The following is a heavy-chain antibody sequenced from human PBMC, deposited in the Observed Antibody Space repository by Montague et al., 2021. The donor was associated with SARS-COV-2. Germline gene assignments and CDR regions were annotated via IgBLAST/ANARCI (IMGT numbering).Heavy chain of an antibody. Sequence: PALVNPTQTLTLTCTFSGFSLSTSGMCVSWIRQPPGKALEWLARIDWDDDKYYSTSLKTRLTISKDTSKNQVVLTMTNMDPVDTATYYCARTHYYDSSGYHDAFDIWGQGTMVTVSS. V-gene: IGHV2-70*11. CDR3: ARTHYYDSSGYHDAFDI. J-gene: IGHJ3*02. CDR1: GFSLSTSGMC. CDR2: IDWDDDK. D-gene: IGHD3-22*01.